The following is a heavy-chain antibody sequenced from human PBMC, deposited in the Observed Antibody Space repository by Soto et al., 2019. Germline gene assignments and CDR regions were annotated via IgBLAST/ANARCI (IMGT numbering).Heavy chain of an antibody. J-gene: IGHJ4*02. CDR2: ISSNGGST. CDR1: GFTFSSYA. Sequence: PGGSLRLSCSASGFTFSSYAMHWVRQAPGKGLEYVSAISSNGGSTYYADSVKGRFTITSDNSKNMLYLQMSSLRAEDTAVYYCVESRDGYNFPFDYWGQGTLVPVSS. CDR3: VESRDGYNFPFDY. D-gene: IGHD5-12*01. V-gene: IGHV3-64D*06.